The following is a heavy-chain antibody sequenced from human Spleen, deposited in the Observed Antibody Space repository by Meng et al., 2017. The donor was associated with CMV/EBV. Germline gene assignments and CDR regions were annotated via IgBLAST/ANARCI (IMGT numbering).Heavy chain of an antibody. Sequence: SETLSLTCAVYGGSVSGYYWSWIRQPPGKGLEWIGEINHSGSTNYNPSLKSRVTISVDTSKNQFSLKLSSVTAADTAVYYCARYPRSGNKYYFDYWGQGTLVTVSS. D-gene: IGHD2-15*01. V-gene: IGHV4-34*01. CDR1: GGSVSGYY. CDR2: INHSGST. CDR3: ARYPRSGNKYYFDY. J-gene: IGHJ4*02.